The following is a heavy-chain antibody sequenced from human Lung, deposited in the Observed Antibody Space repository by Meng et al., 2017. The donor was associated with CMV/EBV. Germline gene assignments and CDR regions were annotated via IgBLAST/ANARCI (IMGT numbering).Heavy chain of an antibody. CDR3: ARDGLTGTISRMDV. D-gene: IGHD1-7*01. Sequence: GESXKISCAASGFTFDDYGMNWVRQAPGKGLEWVSGINWNGDTTDYADSVRGRFTISRDNAKNSLYLQMNSLRAEDTALYYCARDGLTGTISRMDVWGQGTTVTVSS. CDR1: GFTFDDYG. CDR2: INWNGDTT. V-gene: IGHV3-20*04. J-gene: IGHJ6*02.